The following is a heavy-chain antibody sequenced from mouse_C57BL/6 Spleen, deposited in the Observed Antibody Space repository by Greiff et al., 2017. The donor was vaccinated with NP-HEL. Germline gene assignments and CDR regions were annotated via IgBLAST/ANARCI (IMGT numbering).Heavy chain of an antibody. J-gene: IGHJ1*03. CDR3: ARPGYYGYWYFDV. CDR1: GFTFSSYA. V-gene: IGHV5-4*03. CDR2: ISDGGSYT. Sequence: EVNLVESGGGLVKPGGSLKLSCAASGFTFSSYAMSWVRQTPEKRLEWVATISDGGSYTYYPDNVKGRFTISRDNAKNNLYLQMSHLKSEDTAMYYCARPGYYGYWYFDVWGTGTTVTVSS. D-gene: IGHD2-3*01.